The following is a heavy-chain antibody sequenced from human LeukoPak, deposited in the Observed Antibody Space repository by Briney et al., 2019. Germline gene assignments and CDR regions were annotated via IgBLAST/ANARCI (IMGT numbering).Heavy chain of an antibody. V-gene: IGHV4-59*01. CDR1: GGSIGSYY. J-gene: IGHJ4*02. D-gene: IGHD5-24*01. CDR2: IYYSGST. Sequence: SETLSLTCTVSGGSIGSYYWSWIRQPPGKGLEWIGYIYYSGSTNYNPSLKSRVTISVDTSKNQFSLKLSSVTAADTAVYYCARGGDGDGYNSPKFDYWGQGTLVTVSS. CDR3: ARGGDGDGYNSPKFDY.